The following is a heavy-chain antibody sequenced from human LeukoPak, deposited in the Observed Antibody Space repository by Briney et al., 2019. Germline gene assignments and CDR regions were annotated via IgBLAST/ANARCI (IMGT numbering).Heavy chain of an antibody. CDR3: AKWTSSHGWTYIAFHI. CDR2: ISDSGDTT. J-gene: IGHJ3*02. D-gene: IGHD3-10*01. V-gene: IGHV3-23*01. Sequence: PGGSLRLSCAASGFTFSDYYMSWIRQAPGKGLEWVSGISDSGDTTYYADSVKGRFTISRGNSNSTLYLQMNSLRADDTAVYYCAKWTSSHGWTYIAFHIWGQGTMVSVSS. CDR1: GFTFSDYY.